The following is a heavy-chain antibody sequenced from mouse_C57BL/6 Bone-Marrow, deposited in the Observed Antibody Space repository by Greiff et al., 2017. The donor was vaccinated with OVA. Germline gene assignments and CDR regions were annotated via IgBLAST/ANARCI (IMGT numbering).Heavy chain of an antibody. CDR3: ARFYYYGWGDY. CDR2: ISYSGST. CDR1: GYSITSGYD. J-gene: IGHJ4*01. Sequence: EVNLVESGPGMVKPSQSLSLTCTVTGYSITSGYDWHWIRHFPGNKLEWMGYISYSGSTNYNPSLKSRISITHDTSKNHFFLKLNSVTTEDTATYYCARFYYYGWGDYWGQGTSVTVSS. V-gene: IGHV3-1*01. D-gene: IGHD1-1*01.